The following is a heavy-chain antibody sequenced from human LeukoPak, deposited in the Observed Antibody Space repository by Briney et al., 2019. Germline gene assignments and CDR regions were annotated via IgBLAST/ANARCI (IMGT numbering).Heavy chain of an antibody. CDR3: ATRSGSYGPGFDY. CDR2: TRNKANSYTI. D-gene: IGHD1-26*01. CDR1: GFTFSDHY. J-gene: IGHJ4*02. V-gene: IGHV3-72*01. Sequence: PGGSLRLSCAASGFTFSDHYMDWVRQAPGKGLEWVGRTRNKANSYTIEYAASVKGRFTISRDDSKNSLYLQMNSLKTEDTAVYYCATRSGSYGPGFDYWGQGTLVTVSS.